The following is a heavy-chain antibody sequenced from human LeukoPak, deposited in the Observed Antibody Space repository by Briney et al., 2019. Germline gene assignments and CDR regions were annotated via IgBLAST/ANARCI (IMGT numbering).Heavy chain of an antibody. Sequence: GGSLRLSCVASEFTFSDFWMSWVRQAPGKGLEWVANIKQDGTEKYYVDSVKGRFTVSRDNSKNTLYLQMNSLRANDTAVYFCAKEVTPYPQVITCFDYWGQGSLVTVSS. CDR2: IKQDGTEK. CDR3: AKEVTPYPQVITCFDY. D-gene: IGHD3-22*01. CDR1: EFTFSDFW. V-gene: IGHV3-7*03. J-gene: IGHJ4*02.